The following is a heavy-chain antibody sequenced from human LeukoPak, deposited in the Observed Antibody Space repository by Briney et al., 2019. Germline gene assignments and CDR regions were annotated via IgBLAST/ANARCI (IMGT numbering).Heavy chain of an antibody. CDR3: ARCYGSGRWALDI. CDR1: GYTFTNYG. Sequence: ASVKVSCKASGYTFTNYGISWVRQAPGQGLDWMGWISGYNGDTKYAQKVRGRVTMTTDKFTSTAYMELRSLRSDDTAVYYCARCYGSGRWALDIWGQGTMVTVSS. V-gene: IGHV1-18*01. CDR2: ISGYNGDT. J-gene: IGHJ3*02. D-gene: IGHD3-10*01.